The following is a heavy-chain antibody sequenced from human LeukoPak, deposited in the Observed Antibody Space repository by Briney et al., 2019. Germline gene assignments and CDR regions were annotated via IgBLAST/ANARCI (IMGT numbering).Heavy chain of an antibody. CDR1: GCSISSSSYY. D-gene: IGHD6-6*01. CDR3: ARHPVGSSSHGEYYYYYGMDV. CDR2: IYYSGST. Sequence: PSVTLSLTCTVSGCSISSSSYYWGWIRQAPGRGLEWIGSIYYSGSTYYNPSLKSLVTISVDTSKNQFSLKMSSVTAADTAVYYCARHPVGSSSHGEYYYYYGMDVWGQGTTVTVSS. V-gene: IGHV4-39*01. J-gene: IGHJ6*02.